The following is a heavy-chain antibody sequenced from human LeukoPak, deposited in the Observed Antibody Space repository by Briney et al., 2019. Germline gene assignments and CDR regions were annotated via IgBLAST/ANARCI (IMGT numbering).Heavy chain of an antibody. CDR2: ITSNWGST. V-gene: IGHV3-64D*06. D-gene: IGHD6-19*01. Sequence: GGSLRLSCSASGFTFSSYGMNWVRQAQGKGLECVSAITSNWGSTYYADSVKGRFTISRDNSKNTLYLQMSSLRAEDTAVYCCARAYSGWYDVWGQGTLVTVS. J-gene: IGHJ4*02. CDR1: GFTFSSYG. CDR3: ARAYSGWYDV.